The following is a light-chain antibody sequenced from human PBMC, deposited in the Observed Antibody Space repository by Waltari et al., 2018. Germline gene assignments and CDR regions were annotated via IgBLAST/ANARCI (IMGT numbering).Light chain of an antibody. CDR3: QQYDNLPVT. J-gene: IGKJ1*01. V-gene: IGKV1-33*01. CDR2: GAS. CDR1: QDISKY. Sequence: DIQMTQSPSSLSASVRDRVTITCQACQDISKYLSWYQQKPGKAPKLLIYGASNLETGVPSRFSGSGSGTDFTFTISSLQPEDIATYYCQQYDNLPVTFGQGTKVEIK.